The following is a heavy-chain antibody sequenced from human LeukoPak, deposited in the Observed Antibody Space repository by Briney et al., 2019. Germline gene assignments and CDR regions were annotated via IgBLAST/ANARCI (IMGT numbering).Heavy chain of an antibody. CDR1: GFTFSSYA. D-gene: IGHD6-19*01. Sequence: GGSLRLSCAASGFTFSSYAMSWVRQTPGKGLEWVSAISGSGGSTYYADSVKGRFTISRDNSKNTLYLQMNSLRAEDTAVYYCAKAVAGLQGAYYFDYWGQGTLVTVSS. V-gene: IGHV3-23*01. J-gene: IGHJ4*02. CDR3: AKAVAGLQGAYYFDY. CDR2: ISGSGGST.